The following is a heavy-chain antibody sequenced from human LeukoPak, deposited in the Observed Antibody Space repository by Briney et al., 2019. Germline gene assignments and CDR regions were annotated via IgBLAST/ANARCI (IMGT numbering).Heavy chain of an antibody. D-gene: IGHD5-24*01. J-gene: IGHJ4*02. CDR3: ARERDGRFFDY. CDR2: INQDGSEK. CDR1: GLIFRSYW. V-gene: IGHV3-7*01. Sequence: GGSLRLSCEVSGLIFRSYWMSWVRQAPGKGLEWVANINQDGSEKYFVDSVRGRFTISRDNAKNSLHLQMNTLRAEDTAVYYCARERDGRFFDYWGQATLVTVSS.